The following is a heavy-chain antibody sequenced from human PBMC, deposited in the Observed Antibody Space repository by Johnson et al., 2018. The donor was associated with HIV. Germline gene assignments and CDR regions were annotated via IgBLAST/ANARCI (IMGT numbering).Heavy chain of an antibody. V-gene: IGHV3-53*01. CDR1: GFVVSNKS. CDR2: IYSGGRT. J-gene: IGHJ3*02. Sequence: VQLVESGGGLIQPGGSLRLSCAASGFVVSNKSMGWVRQAPGKGLEWVSVIYSGGRTYYADSVKGRFTISRDNSKNTLYLQMNTLRAEDTAVYYCAREAGAFDIWGQGTTVTVSP. CDR3: AREAGAFDI.